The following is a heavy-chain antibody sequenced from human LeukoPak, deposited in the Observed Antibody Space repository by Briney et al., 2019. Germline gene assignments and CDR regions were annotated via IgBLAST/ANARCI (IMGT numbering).Heavy chain of an antibody. CDR3: AREVENTSGWYSHFDY. Sequence: GGSLRLSCAASGFIFSSYGMNWVRQAPGKGLEWVSYISSSSSSIYYADSVKGRFTISRDNAQNSLYLQMNSLRAEDTAVYYCAREVENTSGWYSHFDYWGQGTLVTVSS. CDR2: ISSSSSSI. V-gene: IGHV3-48*01. CDR1: GFIFSSYG. D-gene: IGHD6-19*01. J-gene: IGHJ4*02.